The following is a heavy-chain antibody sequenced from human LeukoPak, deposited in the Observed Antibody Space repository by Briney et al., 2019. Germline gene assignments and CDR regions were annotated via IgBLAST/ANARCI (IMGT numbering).Heavy chain of an antibody. CDR1: RFTFSSYG. CDR3: ARARQQLVPGYYYYYMDV. CDR2: IQYDGSNE. D-gene: IGHD6-13*01. J-gene: IGHJ6*03. V-gene: IGHV3-30*02. Sequence: QPGGSLRLSCAASRFTFSSYGVHWVRQAPGKGLEWVAYIQYDGSNEQYADSVKGRFSISRDNSKNTLYLQMNSLRAEDTAVYYCARARQQLVPGYYYYYMDVWGKGTTVTVSS.